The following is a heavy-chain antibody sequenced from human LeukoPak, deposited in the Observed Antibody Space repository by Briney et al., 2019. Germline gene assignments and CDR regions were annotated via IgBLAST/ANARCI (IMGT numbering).Heavy chain of an antibody. CDR1: GGSFSGYY. Sequence: SETLSLTCAVYGGSFSGYYWSWIRQPPGKGLEWIGEINHSGSTNYNPDLKSRVTISVPTSKQQFPLKLNSVTAAHTALYYCARLNQAYGSAPHFDYWGQGTLATVPS. CDR3: ARLNQAYGSAPHFDY. J-gene: IGHJ4*02. V-gene: IGHV4-34*01. CDR2: INHSGST. D-gene: IGHD3-10*01.